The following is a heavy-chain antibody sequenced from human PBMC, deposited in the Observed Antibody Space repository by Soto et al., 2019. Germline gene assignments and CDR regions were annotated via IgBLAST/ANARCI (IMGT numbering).Heavy chain of an antibody. CDR3: AKDRSSGWYRPDAFDY. Sequence: GGSLRLSCAASGFTFSSYSMNWVRQAPGKGLEWVSYISSSSSTIYYADSVKGRFTISRDNSKNTVYLQMSSLRVDDTAVYYCAKDRSSGWYRPDAFDYWGQGILVTVSS. CDR1: GFTFSSYS. V-gene: IGHV3-48*01. CDR2: ISSSSSTI. D-gene: IGHD6-19*01. J-gene: IGHJ4*02.